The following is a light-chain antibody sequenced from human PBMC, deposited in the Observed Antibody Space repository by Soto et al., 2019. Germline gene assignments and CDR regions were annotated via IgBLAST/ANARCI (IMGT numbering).Light chain of an antibody. CDR3: AAWDDRLNGPV. V-gene: IGLV1-44*01. J-gene: IGLJ2*01. CDR2: SDD. CDR1: NSNIGSYS. Sequence: QSVLTQPPSASGTPGQRVTISCSGSNSNIGSYSVNWYRHLPGTAPKLLVFSDDQRPSGVPDRFSGSKSGPSASLAISGLQSEDEADYYCAAWDDRLNGPVFGGGTKLTV.